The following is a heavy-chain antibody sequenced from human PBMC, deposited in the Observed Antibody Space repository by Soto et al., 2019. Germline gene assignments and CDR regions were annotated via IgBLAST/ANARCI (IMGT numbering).Heavy chain of an antibody. CDR3: ARGPRITIFGLDP. CDR1: GGSISSGGYY. V-gene: IGHV4-31*02. D-gene: IGHD3-3*01. J-gene: IGHJ5*02. Sequence: SETLSLTWTVSGGSISSGGYYWSWIRQHPGKGLEWIGYIYYSGSTYYNPSLKSRVTISVDTSKNQFSLKLSSVTAADTAVYYCARGPRITIFGLDPWGQGTLVTVSS. CDR2: IYYSGST.